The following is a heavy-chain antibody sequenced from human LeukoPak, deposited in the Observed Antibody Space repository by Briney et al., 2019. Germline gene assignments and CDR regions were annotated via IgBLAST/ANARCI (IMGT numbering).Heavy chain of an antibody. D-gene: IGHD3-9*01. CDR3: ARGKLIRYFDWLSRQFDY. Sequence: SETLSLTCALYGGSFSGYYWSGIRQPPGKGLEWIGEINHSGSTNYSPSLKSRVTISVDTSKNQFSLKLSSVTAADTAVYYCARGKLIRYFDWLSRQFDYWGQGTLVTVSS. CDR2: INHSGST. V-gene: IGHV4-34*01. CDR1: GGSFSGYY. J-gene: IGHJ4*02.